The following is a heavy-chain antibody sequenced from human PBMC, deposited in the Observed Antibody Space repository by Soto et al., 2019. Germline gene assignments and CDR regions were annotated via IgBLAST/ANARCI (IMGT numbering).Heavy chain of an antibody. CDR3: ARLQQQLVL. J-gene: IGHJ4*02. D-gene: IGHD6-13*01. V-gene: IGHV4-39*01. CDR1: GGSISSSSYF. Sequence: SETLSLTCTVSGGSISSSSYFWGWIRQPPGKGLEWIGTIYYSGSTYSNPSLKSRVTISVATSKNQFSLELNFVTAADTAVYYCARLQQQLVLWGQGTLVTVSS. CDR2: IYYSGST.